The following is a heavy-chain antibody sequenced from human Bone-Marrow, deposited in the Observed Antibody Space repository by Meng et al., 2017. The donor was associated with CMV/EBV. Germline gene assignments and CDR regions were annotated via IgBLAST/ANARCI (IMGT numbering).Heavy chain of an antibody. CDR1: GFTFSSYA. J-gene: IGHJ4*02. D-gene: IGHD3-3*01. Sequence: GESLNISCAASGFTFSSYAMHWVRQAPGKGLEWVAVISYDGSNKYYADSVKGRFTISRDNSKNTLYLQMNSLRAEDTAVYYCARDDPHDHRSDYWGQGTLVTVSS. V-gene: IGHV3-30*04. CDR3: ARDDPHDHRSDY. CDR2: ISYDGSNK.